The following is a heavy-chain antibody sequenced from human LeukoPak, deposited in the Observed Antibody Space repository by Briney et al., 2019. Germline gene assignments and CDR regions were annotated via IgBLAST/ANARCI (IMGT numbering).Heavy chain of an antibody. CDR1: GGSISNGGYS. Sequence: SQTLSLTCAVSGGSISNGGYSWSWIRQPPGKGLEWIGYIYHSGSTYYNPSLKSRVTISVDRSKNQFSLKLSSVTAADTAVYYCARVDSSGYHFDYWGQGTLVTVSS. V-gene: IGHV4-30-2*01. CDR2: IYHSGST. J-gene: IGHJ4*02. D-gene: IGHD3-22*01. CDR3: ARVDSSGYHFDY.